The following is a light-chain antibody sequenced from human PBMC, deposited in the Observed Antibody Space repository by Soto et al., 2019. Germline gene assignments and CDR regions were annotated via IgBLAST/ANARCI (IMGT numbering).Light chain of an antibody. V-gene: IGKV3-15*01. CDR3: QEYNKWPTWT. J-gene: IGKJ1*01. Sequence: EIVLTQSPVTLSVSPGERATLSCRASQSVSSNLAWYQQKRGQAPRLLIYATSMRPTGIPARFSGSGSETEFTLTISSLQSEDFAVYYCQEYNKWPTWTFGQGTKVEMK. CDR1: QSVSSN. CDR2: ATS.